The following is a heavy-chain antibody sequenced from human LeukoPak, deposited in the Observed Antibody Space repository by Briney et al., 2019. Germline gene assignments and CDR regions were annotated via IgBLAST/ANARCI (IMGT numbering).Heavy chain of an antibody. Sequence: SETLSLTCAVYGGSFSGYYWSWIRQPPGKGLEWIGEINHSGSTDYNPSLKSRVTLSVDTSKNQFSLKLSSVTAADTAVYYCARDRYCSSTSCYSRRLSKFDPWGQGTLVTVSS. CDR3: ARDRYCSSTSCYSRRLSKFDP. J-gene: IGHJ5*02. D-gene: IGHD2-2*02. CDR2: INHSGST. CDR1: GGSFSGYY. V-gene: IGHV4-34*01.